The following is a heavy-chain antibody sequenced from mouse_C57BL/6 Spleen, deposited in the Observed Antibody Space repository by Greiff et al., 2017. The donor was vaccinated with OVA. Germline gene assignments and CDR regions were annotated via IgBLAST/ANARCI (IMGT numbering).Heavy chain of an antibody. CDR1: GYAFTNYL. CDR3: ARVDDYDGTGAY. V-gene: IGHV1-54*01. J-gene: IGHJ3*01. D-gene: IGHD2-4*01. CDR2: INPGSGGT. Sequence: QVQLQQSGAELVRPGTSVKVSCKASGYAFTNYLIEWVKQRPGQGLEWIGVINPGSGGTNYNEKFKGKATLTADKSSITAYMQLSSLTSEDSAVYFWARVDDYDGTGAYWGQETLVTVSA.